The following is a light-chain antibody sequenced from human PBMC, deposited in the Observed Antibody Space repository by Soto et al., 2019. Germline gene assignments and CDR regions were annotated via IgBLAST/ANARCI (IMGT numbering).Light chain of an antibody. V-gene: IGKV3-11*01. CDR3: QQRSNWPLT. J-gene: IGKJ4*01. CDR1: QSVSSY. CDR2: DAS. Sequence: EIVLTQSPATLSLSPGERATLSCRASQSVSSYLAWYQQKPGQAPRLLIYDASNRATGIPARFSGSGSGTDFTLPLSSLEPEDSAVYYCQQRSNWPLTFGGGTKLELK.